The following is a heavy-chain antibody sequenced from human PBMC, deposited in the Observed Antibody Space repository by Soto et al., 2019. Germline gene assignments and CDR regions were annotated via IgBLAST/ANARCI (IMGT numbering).Heavy chain of an antibody. J-gene: IGHJ5*02. CDR2: IYHSGST. CDR3: ATSYSNYFYNWFDP. CDR1: GYSISSGYY. Sequence: SETLSLTCAVSGYSISSGYYWGWIRQPPGKGLEWIGSIYHSGSTYYNPSLKSRVTISVDTSKNQFSLKLSSVTAADTAVYYCATSYSNYFYNWFDPWGQGTMVTVSS. V-gene: IGHV4-38-2*01. D-gene: IGHD4-4*01.